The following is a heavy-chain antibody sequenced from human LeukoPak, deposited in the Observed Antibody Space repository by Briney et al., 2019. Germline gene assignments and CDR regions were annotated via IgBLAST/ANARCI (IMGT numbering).Heavy chain of an antibody. Sequence: SETLSLTCAVYGGSFSGYYWSWIRQPPGKGLEWIGEINHSGSTNYNPSLKSRVTISVDTSKNQFSLKLSSVTAADTAVYYCARRIVVVIRIYNWFDPWGQGTLVTVSS. J-gene: IGHJ5*02. D-gene: IGHD3-22*01. CDR1: GGSFSGYY. CDR3: ARRIVVVIRIYNWFDP. CDR2: INHSGST. V-gene: IGHV4-34*01.